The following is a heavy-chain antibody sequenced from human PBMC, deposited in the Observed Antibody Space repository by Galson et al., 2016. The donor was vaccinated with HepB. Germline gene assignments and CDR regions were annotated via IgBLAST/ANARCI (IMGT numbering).Heavy chain of an antibody. D-gene: IGHD1-26*01. Sequence: ETLSLTCAVSGDSISSSKFFWGWLRQPPGKGLEWIGSISYSGLTKYNPSLQSRVTVSVDTSKTQISLKLSSVTATDTAVYYCARLTWEVLGWFDTWGQGTLVTVSS. CDR2: ISYSGLT. V-gene: IGHV4-39*01. CDR3: ARLTWEVLGWFDT. CDR1: GDSISSSKFF. J-gene: IGHJ5*02.